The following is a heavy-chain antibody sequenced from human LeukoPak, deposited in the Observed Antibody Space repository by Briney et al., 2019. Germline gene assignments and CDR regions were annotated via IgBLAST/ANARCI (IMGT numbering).Heavy chain of an antibody. CDR1: GFTFSSYW. J-gene: IGHJ4*02. D-gene: IGHD1-1*01. Sequence: GGSLRLSCVASGFTFSSYWMHWVRQASGKGLVWVSRINNDGSTTTYADSVKGRFTISRDNAKNTLYLQMNSLRAEDTAVYYCTRDTRGTIGTTTLDYWGQGTLVTVSS. V-gene: IGHV3-74*01. CDR2: INNDGSTT. CDR3: TRDTRGTIGTTTLDY.